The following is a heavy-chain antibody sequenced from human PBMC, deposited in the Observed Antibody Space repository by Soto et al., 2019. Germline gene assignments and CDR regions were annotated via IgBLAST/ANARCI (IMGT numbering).Heavy chain of an antibody. CDR3: GRVYGGSFDY. V-gene: IGHV4-59*01. CDR1: GGSISSYY. Sequence: PSETLSLTCTVSGGSISSYYWSWIRQPPGKGLEWIGYIYYSGSTNYNPSLKSRVTISVDTSKNQFSLKLSSVTAADPAVYYCGRVYGGSFDYWGQGTLVTVSS. CDR2: IYYSGST. D-gene: IGHD2-15*01. J-gene: IGHJ4*02.